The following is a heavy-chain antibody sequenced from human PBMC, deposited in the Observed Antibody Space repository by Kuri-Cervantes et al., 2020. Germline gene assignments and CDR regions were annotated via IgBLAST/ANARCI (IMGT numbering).Heavy chain of an antibody. V-gene: IGHV4-39*01. J-gene: IGHJ4*02. CDR2: IYYSGST. CDR3: ARPSSWYYFDY. Sequence: ESLKISCTVSGGSISSSSYYWGWIRQPPGKGLEWIGSIYYSGSTYYNPSLKSRVTISVDTSKNQFSLKPSSVTAADTAVYYCARPSSWYYFDYWGQGTLVTVSS. D-gene: IGHD6-13*01. CDR1: GGSISSSSYY.